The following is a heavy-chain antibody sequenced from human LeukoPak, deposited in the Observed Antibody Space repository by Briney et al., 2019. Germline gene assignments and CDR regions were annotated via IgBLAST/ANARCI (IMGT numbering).Heavy chain of an antibody. V-gene: IGHV3-23*01. CDR3: GKTTAGYSSGQKPAWPVDY. J-gene: IGHJ4*02. D-gene: IGHD5-18*01. CDR1: GFTFGSFA. Sequence: GGSLRLSCEASGFTFGSFAMYWVRQAPGKGLDWIAGIFGSDGSPHYADSVKGRFTISRDNSKNTVYLQINSLRAEDTAVYYCGKTTAGYSSGQKPAWPVDYWGQGTLVTVSS. CDR2: IFGSDGSP.